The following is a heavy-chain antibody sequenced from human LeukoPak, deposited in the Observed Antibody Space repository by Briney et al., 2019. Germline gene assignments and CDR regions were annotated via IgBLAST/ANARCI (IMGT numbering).Heavy chain of an antibody. CDR2: INSDGGST. Sequence: LAGGSLRLSCAVSGFTFSSYWMHWVRQAPGKGLVWVSRINSDGGSTTYADSVKGRFTISRDNAKKTLYLQMNSLRVEDTAVYYCVRDIGAVAGTDDYWGQGTLVTVSS. CDR3: VRDIGAVAGTDDY. V-gene: IGHV3-74*01. J-gene: IGHJ4*02. CDR1: GFTFSSYW. D-gene: IGHD6-19*01.